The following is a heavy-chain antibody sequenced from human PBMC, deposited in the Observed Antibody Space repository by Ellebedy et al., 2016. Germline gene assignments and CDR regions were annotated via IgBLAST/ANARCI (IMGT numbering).Heavy chain of an antibody. CDR2: ISYDGSNK. V-gene: IGHV3-30*03. D-gene: IGHD2-2*01. CDR1: GFTFSSYG. CDR3: ADSTTSYFDY. Sequence: GESLKISXAASGFTFSSYGMHWVRQAPGKGLEWVAVISYDGSNKYYADSVKGRFTISRDNSKNTLYLQMNSLRAEDTAVYYCADSTTSYFDYWGQGTLVTVSS. J-gene: IGHJ4*02.